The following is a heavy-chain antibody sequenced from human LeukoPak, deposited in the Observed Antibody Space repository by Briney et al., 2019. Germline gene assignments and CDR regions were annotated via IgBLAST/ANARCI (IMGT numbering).Heavy chain of an antibody. D-gene: IGHD3-22*01. Sequence: SETLSLTCTVSGGSISSSSYSWGWIRQPPGKGLEWIGSIYYSGSTYYNPSLKSRVTISVDTSKNQFSLKLSSVTAADTAVYYCARSMRITMIVVVIATPYDAFDIWGQGTMVTVSS. CDR3: ARSMRITMIVVVIATPYDAFDI. CDR2: IYYSGST. V-gene: IGHV4-39*01. CDR1: GGSISSSSYS. J-gene: IGHJ3*02.